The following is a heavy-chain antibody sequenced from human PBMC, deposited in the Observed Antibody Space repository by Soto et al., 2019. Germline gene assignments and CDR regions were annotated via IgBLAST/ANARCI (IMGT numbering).Heavy chain of an antibody. CDR1: GFTFSSYW. V-gene: IGHV3-7*04. D-gene: IGHD3-10*01. CDR3: ARATGADKEDY. CDR2: IKEDGSER. J-gene: IGHJ4*02. Sequence: EVQLVESGGGLVQPGGSLRLSCAASGFTFSSYWMSWVRQAPGKGLEWVANIKEDGSERYYVDSVKGRFTISRDNAKNSLYMQMHRLRAEDTAVYYCARATGADKEDYWGQGTLVTVSS.